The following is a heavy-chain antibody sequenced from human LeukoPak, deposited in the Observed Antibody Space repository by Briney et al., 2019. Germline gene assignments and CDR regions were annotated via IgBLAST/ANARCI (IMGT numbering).Heavy chain of an antibody. D-gene: IGHD3-10*01. J-gene: IGHJ4*02. CDR3: TTGIRGD. CDR2: IASKTDGGAT. CDR1: GFTFSSYS. Sequence: GGSLRLSCAASGFTFSSYSMNWVRQAPGEGLDWVGRIASKTDGGATDYAAPVKGRFTISRDDSKNTLNLQMSSLKTEDTAVYYCTTGIRGDWGQGTLVTVSS. V-gene: IGHV3-15*04.